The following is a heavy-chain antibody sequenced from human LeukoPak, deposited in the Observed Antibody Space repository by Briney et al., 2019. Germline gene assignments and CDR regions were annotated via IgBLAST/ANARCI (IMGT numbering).Heavy chain of an antibody. D-gene: IGHD3-3*01. CDR2: IYHSGST. J-gene: IGHJ6*03. V-gene: IGHV4-61*02. Sequence: SETLSLTCTVSGGSISSGSNYWSWIRQPAGKGLEWIGRIYHSGSTYYNPSLKSRVTISVDTSKNQFSLKLSSVTAADTAVYDCAILRSGSYYYYYYMDVWGKGTTVAVSS. CDR3: AILRSGSYYYYYYMDV. CDR1: GGSISSGSNY.